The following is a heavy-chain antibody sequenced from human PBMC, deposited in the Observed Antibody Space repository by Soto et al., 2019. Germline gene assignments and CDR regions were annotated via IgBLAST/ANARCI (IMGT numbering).Heavy chain of an antibody. D-gene: IGHD3-10*01. J-gene: IGHJ1*01. Sequence: SQTLSLTCVISGDSVSSNSAAWSWIRQSPSRGLEWLGRTYYRSKWYNDYAVSVKSRITINPDTSKNQFSLHLNSVTPEDTAVYYCATRGITLGAEYFHHWGQGTLVTVSS. CDR1: GDSVSSNSAA. CDR3: ATRGITLGAEYFHH. V-gene: IGHV6-1*01. CDR2: TYYRSKWYN.